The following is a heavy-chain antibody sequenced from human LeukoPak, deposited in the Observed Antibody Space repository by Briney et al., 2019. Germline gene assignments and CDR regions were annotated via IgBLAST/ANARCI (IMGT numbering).Heavy chain of an antibody. Sequence: ASVKVSCKASGYTFTSYGISWVRQAPGQGLEWMGWINPNSGGTNYAQKFQGRVTMTRDTSISTAYMELSRLRSDDTAVYYCARNTRQYSSNLDPWGQGTLVTVSS. CDR1: GYTFTSYG. J-gene: IGHJ5*02. CDR2: INPNSGGT. D-gene: IGHD6-13*01. V-gene: IGHV1-2*02. CDR3: ARNTRQYSSNLDP.